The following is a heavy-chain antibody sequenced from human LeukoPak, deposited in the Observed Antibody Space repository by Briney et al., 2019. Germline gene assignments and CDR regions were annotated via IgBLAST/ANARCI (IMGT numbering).Heavy chain of an antibody. J-gene: IGHJ2*01. V-gene: IGHV3-49*04. CDR3: TRPQYYYDSSGYQPLYWYFDL. Sequence: PGGSLRLSCTASGFTFGEYAMSWVRQAPGKGLEWVGFIRSKAYGGTTEYAASVKGRFTISRDDSKSIAYLQMNSLKTEDTAVYYCTRPQYYYDSSGYQPLYWYFDLWGRGTLVTVSS. D-gene: IGHD3-22*01. CDR2: IRSKAYGGTT. CDR1: GFTFGEYA.